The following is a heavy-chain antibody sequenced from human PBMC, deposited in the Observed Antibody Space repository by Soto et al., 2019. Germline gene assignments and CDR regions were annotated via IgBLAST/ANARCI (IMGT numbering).Heavy chain of an antibody. J-gene: IGHJ5*02. CDR1: GFTFSSYW. CDR2: INSDGSST. Sequence: GGSLRLSCAASGFTFSSYWMHWVRQAPGKGLVWVSRINSDGSSTSYADSVKGRFTISRDNAKNTLYLQMNSLRAEDTAVYYCARDRSSSWYSNWFDPWGQGTLVTVSS. CDR3: ARDRSSSWYSNWFDP. D-gene: IGHD6-13*01. V-gene: IGHV3-74*01.